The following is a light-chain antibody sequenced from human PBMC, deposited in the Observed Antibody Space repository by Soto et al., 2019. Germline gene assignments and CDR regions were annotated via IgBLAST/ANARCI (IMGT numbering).Light chain of an antibody. V-gene: IGKV3-20*01. J-gene: IGKJ4*01. CDR1: QSVSTTF. CDR2: GAS. CDR3: QQYGSSPLT. Sequence: EIVLTQSPGTLSLSPGERATLSCRASQSVSTTFSAWYQQKPGQAPRLLIYGASNRATGIPDRFSGSGSGTDFTLTISRPEPEDFAVYYCQQYGSSPLTFGGGTRMEIK.